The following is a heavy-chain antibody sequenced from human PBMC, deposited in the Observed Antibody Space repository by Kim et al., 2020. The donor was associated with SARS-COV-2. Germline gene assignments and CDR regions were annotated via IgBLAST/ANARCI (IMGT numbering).Heavy chain of an antibody. CDR2: ISSSSSYI. D-gene: IGHD3-3*01. CDR1: GFTFSSHS. J-gene: IGHJ6*02. Sequence: GGSLRLSCAASGFTFSSHSMNWVRQAPGKGLEWVSSISSSSSYIYYADSVKGRFTISRDNAKNSLYLQMNSLRAEDTAVYYCARDRRKIDFWSGYSSYYYDYGMDVWGPGTTVPVSS. V-gene: IGHV3-21*01. CDR3: ARDRRKIDFWSGYSSYYYDYGMDV.